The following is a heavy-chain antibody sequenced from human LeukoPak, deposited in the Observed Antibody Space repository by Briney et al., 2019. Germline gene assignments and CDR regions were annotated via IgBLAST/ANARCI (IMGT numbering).Heavy chain of an antibody. Sequence: ASVKVSCKASGFTFTSSAVQWVRQARGQRLEWIGWIVLGSGNTNYAQKFQERVTITRDMSTSTAYMALSSLRSEDTAVYYCAAATTGVRIKLDYWGQGTLVTVSS. V-gene: IGHV1-58*01. D-gene: IGHD4-23*01. CDR1: GFTFTSSA. J-gene: IGHJ4*02. CDR3: AAATTGVRIKLDY. CDR2: IVLGSGNT.